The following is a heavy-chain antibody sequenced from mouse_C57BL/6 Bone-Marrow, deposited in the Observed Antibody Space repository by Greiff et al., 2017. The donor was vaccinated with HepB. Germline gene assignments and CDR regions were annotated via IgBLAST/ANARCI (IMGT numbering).Heavy chain of an antibody. V-gene: IGHV1-69*01. CDR3: ARGSGYVEDY. CDR1: GYTFTSYW. D-gene: IGHD3-2*02. CDR2: IDPSDSYT. Sequence: QVQLQQPGAELVMPGASVKLSCKASGYTFTSYWMHWVKQRPGQGLEWIGEIDPSDSYTNYNQKFKGKSTLTVDKSSSTAYMQLSSLTSEDSAVYYCARGSGYVEDYGGQGTTLTVSS. J-gene: IGHJ2*01.